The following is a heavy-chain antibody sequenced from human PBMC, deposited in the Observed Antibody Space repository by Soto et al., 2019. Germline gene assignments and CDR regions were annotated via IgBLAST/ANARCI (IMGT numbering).Heavy chain of an antibody. Sequence: PGGSLRLSCAASGLTFSSYSMNWVRQAPGKGLEWVSSISSSSSYIYYADSVKGRFTISRDNAKNSLYLQMNSLRAEDAAVYYCARESYYDILTGLSFWGQGTLVTVSS. CDR2: ISSSSSYI. D-gene: IGHD3-9*01. V-gene: IGHV3-21*01. J-gene: IGHJ4*02. CDR1: GLTFSSYS. CDR3: ARESYYDILTGLSF.